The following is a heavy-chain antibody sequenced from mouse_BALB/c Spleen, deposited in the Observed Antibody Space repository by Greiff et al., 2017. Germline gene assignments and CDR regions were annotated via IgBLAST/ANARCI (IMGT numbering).Heavy chain of an antibody. V-gene: IGHV3-6*02. Sequence: EVKVEESGPGLVKPSQSLSLTCSVTGYSITSGYYWNWIRQFPGNKLEWMGYISYDGSNNYNPSLKNRISITRDTSKNQFFLKLNSVTTEDTATYYCARMITTALHFDYWGQGTTLTVSS. J-gene: IGHJ2*01. CDR1: GYSITSGYY. CDR2: ISYDGSN. D-gene: IGHD2-4*01. CDR3: ARMITTALHFDY.